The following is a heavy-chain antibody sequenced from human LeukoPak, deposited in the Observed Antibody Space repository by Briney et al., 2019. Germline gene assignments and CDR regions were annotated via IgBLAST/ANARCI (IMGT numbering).Heavy chain of an antibody. CDR3: TTGSYDILTGYSDY. J-gene: IGHJ4*02. CDR2: IKSKTDGGTT. Sequence: PGGSLRLSCAASGFTFSNAWMSWVRQAPGKGLEWVGRIKSKTDGGTTDYAAPVKGRFTISRDDSKNTLYLQMNSLKTEDTAVYYCTTGSYDILTGYSDYWGQGTLVTVSS. V-gene: IGHV3-15*01. CDR1: GFTFSNAW. D-gene: IGHD3-9*01.